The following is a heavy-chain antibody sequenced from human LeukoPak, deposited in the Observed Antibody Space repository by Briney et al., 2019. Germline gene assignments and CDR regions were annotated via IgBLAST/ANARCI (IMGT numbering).Heavy chain of an antibody. D-gene: IGHD1-26*01. Sequence: SVKVSCKASGGTFSSYAISWVRQAPGQGLEWMGGIIPIFGTANYAQKFQGRVTITADESTSTAYMELSSLRSEDTAVYYCARDLGPPKWELDPPPVEYGMDVWGQGTTVTVSS. CDR1: GGTFSSYA. CDR2: IIPIFGTA. V-gene: IGHV1-69*13. J-gene: IGHJ6*02. CDR3: ARDLGPPKWELDPPPVEYGMDV.